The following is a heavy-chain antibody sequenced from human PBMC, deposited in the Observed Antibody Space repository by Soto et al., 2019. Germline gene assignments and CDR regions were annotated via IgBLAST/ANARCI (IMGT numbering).Heavy chain of an antibody. Sequence: GASVKVSCKASGYTFTSYDINWVRQATGQGLEWMGWMNPNSGNTGYAQKFQGRVTMTRNTSISTAYMELSSPRSEDTAVYYCARVGLRFLEWLPATDYYGMDVWGQGTTVTVSS. V-gene: IGHV1-8*01. CDR3: ARVGLRFLEWLPATDYYGMDV. D-gene: IGHD3-3*01. J-gene: IGHJ6*02. CDR2: MNPNSGNT. CDR1: GYTFTSYD.